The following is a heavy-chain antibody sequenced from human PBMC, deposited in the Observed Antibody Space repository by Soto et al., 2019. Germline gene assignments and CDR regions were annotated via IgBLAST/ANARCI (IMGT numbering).Heavy chain of an antibody. CDR2: ISGDSETI. CDR1: RFTFSIYD. CDR3: ARDEYGKEKYCSDTTCHSPYYFDY. J-gene: IGHJ4*02. Sequence: GGSLRLSCVASRFTFSIYDINWVRQAPGRGLEWISYISGDSETIYYADSVKGRFTISRDNAKSSVYLQMTGLRDEDTAVYYCARDEYGKEKYCSDTTCHSPYYFDYWVQGALVTVSS. V-gene: IGHV3-48*02. D-gene: IGHD2-15*01.